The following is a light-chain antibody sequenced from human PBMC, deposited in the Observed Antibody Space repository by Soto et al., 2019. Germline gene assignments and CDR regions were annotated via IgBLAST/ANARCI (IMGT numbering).Light chain of an antibody. CDR1: QSVSNNY. Sequence: IVLTQSPGILSLSPWARATLSCGASQSVSNNYLAWYQQKPGQAPRRPIYGASNRATGIPDRFSGSGSGTDLTLTISRLQPEDFAVYYCQQYGRSGTFGQGTKVDI. CDR3: QQYGRSGT. V-gene: IGKV3-20*01. J-gene: IGKJ1*01. CDR2: GAS.